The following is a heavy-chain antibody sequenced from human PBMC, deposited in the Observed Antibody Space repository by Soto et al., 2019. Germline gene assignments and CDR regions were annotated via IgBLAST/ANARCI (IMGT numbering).Heavy chain of an antibody. D-gene: IGHD3-10*01. CDR2: IIPIRGIA. Sequence: QVQLVQSGAEVKKPGSSVKVSCKASGGTFSSYTISWVRQAPGQGLEWMGRIIPIRGIANYAQKFQGRVTITADKSTSTAYMELSSLRAEDTAVYYCARGAGLIVRGGTEFDPWGQGTLVTVSS. CDR1: GGTFSSYT. J-gene: IGHJ5*02. V-gene: IGHV1-69*02. CDR3: ARGAGLIVRGGTEFDP.